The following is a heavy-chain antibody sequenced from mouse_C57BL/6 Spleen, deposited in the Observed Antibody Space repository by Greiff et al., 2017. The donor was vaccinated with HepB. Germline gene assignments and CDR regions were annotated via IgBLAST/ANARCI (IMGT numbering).Heavy chain of an antibody. J-gene: IGHJ2*02. V-gene: IGHV1-9*01. CDR2: RGKGRGRK. D-gene: IGHD3-1*01. Sequence: GEERRKTGEEGKREGKEKGEQLKGDGRGGGKKRRGKGREGRGERGKGRGRKNYNEKFKGKATFTADTSSNTAYMQLSSLTTEDSAGCYCARYRATFDYWGQGTSLTVSS. CDR1: GEQLKGDG. CDR3: ARYRATFDY.